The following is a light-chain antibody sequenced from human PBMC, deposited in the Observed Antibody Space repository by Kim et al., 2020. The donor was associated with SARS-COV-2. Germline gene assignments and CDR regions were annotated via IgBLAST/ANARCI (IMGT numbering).Light chain of an antibody. CDR2: GAS. V-gene: IGKV3-15*01. J-gene: IGKJ1*01. CDR3: QHYNNWPPWT. Sequence: SPGERATLSWRASQSVNSNLAWYQQKPGQPPRLHIYGASTRATGIPDRFSGSGSGTDFTLTISSLQSEDFAVYYCQHYNNWPPWTFGQGTKVDIK. CDR1: QSVNSN.